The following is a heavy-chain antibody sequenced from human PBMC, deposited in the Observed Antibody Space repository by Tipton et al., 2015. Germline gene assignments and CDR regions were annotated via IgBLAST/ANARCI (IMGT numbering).Heavy chain of an antibody. Sequence: SLRLSCAASGFSVSSSYMTWVRQAPGKGLEWVSAISGSGGSTYYADSVKGRFTISRDNSKNTLYLPMNSLRAEDTAVYYCAKALTYYYDSSGYSDAFDIWGQGTMVTVSS. CDR3: AKALTYYYDSSGYSDAFDI. J-gene: IGHJ3*02. V-gene: IGHV3-23*01. CDR2: ISGSGGST. D-gene: IGHD3-22*01. CDR1: GFSVSSSY.